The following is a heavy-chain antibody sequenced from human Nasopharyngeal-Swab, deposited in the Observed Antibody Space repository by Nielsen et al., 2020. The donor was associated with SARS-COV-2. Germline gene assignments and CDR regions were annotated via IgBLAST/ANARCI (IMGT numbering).Heavy chain of an antibody. CDR3: ANSGNYFAFDI. J-gene: IGHJ3*02. Sequence: ASVKVSCKASGYTFTSYYMHWVRQAPGQGLEWMGLINPSGSSTTYAQRFQGRVTMTRDTSTSTVYMELSSLRSEDTAVYYCANSGNYFAFDIWGQGTMVTVSS. CDR1: GYTFTSYY. CDR2: INPSGSST. V-gene: IGHV1-46*01. D-gene: IGHD1-26*01.